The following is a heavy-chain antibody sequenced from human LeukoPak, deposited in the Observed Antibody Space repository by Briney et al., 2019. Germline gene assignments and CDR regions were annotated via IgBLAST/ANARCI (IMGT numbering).Heavy chain of an antibody. J-gene: IGHJ5*02. D-gene: IGHD3-16*01. CDR1: GFAFGDYA. CDR2: INHSGST. Sequence: PGGSLRLSCTASGFAFGDYAMSRVRQPPGKGLERIGEINHSGSTNYNPSLKSRVTISVDTSKNQFSLKLSSVTAADTAVYYCARHLGRNWFDPWGQGTLVTVSS. V-gene: IGHV4-34*01. CDR3: ARHLGRNWFDP.